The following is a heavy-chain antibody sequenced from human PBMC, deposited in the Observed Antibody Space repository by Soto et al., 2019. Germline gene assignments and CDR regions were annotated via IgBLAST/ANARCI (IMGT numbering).Heavy chain of an antibody. V-gene: IGHV3-7*01. J-gene: IGHJ4*02. CDR3: ARGSYDFWSGYPYYFDY. CDR2: IKQDGSEK. Sequence: HPGGSLRLSCAASGFTFSSYWMSWVRQALGKGLEWVANIKQDGSEKYYVDSVKGRFTISRDNAKNSLYLQMNSLRAEDTAVYYCARGSYDFWSGYPYYFDYWGQGTLLTVSS. CDR1: GFTFSSYW. D-gene: IGHD3-3*01.